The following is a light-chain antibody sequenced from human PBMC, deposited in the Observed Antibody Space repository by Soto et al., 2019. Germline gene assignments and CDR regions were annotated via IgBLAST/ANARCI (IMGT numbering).Light chain of an antibody. Sequence: DIVMTQSPDSLALSLGYRSTINCNSSQSVLRDSTNKNYLGWYQQKPGQPPKLLIYWGSTRESGVPDRFSGSGSGTDFTLTISRMEPEDFAVYCCQQYGSSPRTFGQGTKVDIK. CDR1: QSVLRDSTNKNY. CDR3: QQYGSSPRT. J-gene: IGKJ1*01. V-gene: IGKV4-1*01. CDR2: WGS.